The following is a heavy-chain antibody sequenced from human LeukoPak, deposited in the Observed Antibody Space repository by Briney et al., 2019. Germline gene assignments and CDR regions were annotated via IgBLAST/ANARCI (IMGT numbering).Heavy chain of an antibody. D-gene: IGHD3-10*01. V-gene: IGHV4-59*08. CDR3: ARHSNYGSGSYYRYWFDP. CDR1: GGSISSYY. J-gene: IGHJ5*02. CDR2: IYYSGST. Sequence: PSETLSLTCTVSGGSISSYYWSWIRQPPGKGLEWIGYIYYSGSTNYNPSLKSRATISVDTSKNQFSLKLSSVTAADTAVYYCARHSNYGSGSYYRYWFDPWGQGTLVTVSS.